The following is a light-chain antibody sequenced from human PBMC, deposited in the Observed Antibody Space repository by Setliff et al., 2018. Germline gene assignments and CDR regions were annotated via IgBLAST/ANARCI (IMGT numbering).Light chain of an antibody. V-gene: IGKV1-39*01. CDR1: HSFGNY. CDR3: QQSYSTPPWT. CDR2: GAS. J-gene: IGKJ1*01. Sequence: DIQMTQSPPSLSASIGDRVTMTCRASHSFGNYLNWYQQKPGEAPRLLIYGASYLLSGVPSRFSGSGSGTEFRLTINNLQPEDFATYYCQQSYSTPPWTFGQGTKVDIK.